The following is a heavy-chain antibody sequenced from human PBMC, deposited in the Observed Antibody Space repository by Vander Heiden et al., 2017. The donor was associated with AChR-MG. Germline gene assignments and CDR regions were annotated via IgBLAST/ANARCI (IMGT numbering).Heavy chain of an antibody. CDR1: GDAISSSSYY. J-gene: IGHJ4*01. CDR2: SYYFYNN. Sequence: QPQLQESGPGVVKPSETLSLTCSVSGDAISSSSYYWGWVRQPPGKGLEWLGSSYYFYNNFNNPSLKGRVTVSVDTSKSQFSLELTSVTAADTAVYDCASCSGYYSPFDNWG. D-gene: IGHD3-10*02. CDR3: ASCSGYYSPFDN. V-gene: IGHV4-39*01.